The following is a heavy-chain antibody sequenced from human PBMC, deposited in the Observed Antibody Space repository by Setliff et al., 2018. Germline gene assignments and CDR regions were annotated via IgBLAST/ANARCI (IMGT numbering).Heavy chain of an antibody. CDR3: ARGRNVAARLLDS. J-gene: IGHJ4*02. D-gene: IGHD6-6*01. Sequence: PSETLSLTCAAHGGSFSDYYRTWIRQPPGKGLEWIGEINHSGSTKYSPSLESRVTMSVDPSKNQFSLKVTSVTAADTAVYYCARGRNVAARLLDSWGRGTLVTVSS. V-gene: IGHV4-34*01. CDR1: GGSFSDYY. CDR2: INHSGST.